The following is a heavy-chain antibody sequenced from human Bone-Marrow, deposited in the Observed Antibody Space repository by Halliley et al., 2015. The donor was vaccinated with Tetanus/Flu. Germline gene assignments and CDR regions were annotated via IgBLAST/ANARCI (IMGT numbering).Heavy chain of an antibody. CDR2: DYYDGSP. V-gene: IGHV4-39*01. CDR3: AGGAKSDFFDN. Sequence: EWVGGDYYDGSPYYNPSPKGRATISLATPKNQFSLKVTSLTAADTAVYFCAGGAKSDFFDNWGQGTLVTVSS. J-gene: IGHJ4*02.